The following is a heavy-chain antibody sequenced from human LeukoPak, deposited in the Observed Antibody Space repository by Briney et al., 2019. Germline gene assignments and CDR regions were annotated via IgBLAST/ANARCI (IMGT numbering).Heavy chain of an antibody. Sequence: SETLSLTCTVSGGSISSSTYYWGWIRQPPGKGLEWIGTIYYSGSTYYNSSLKSRVTISVDTSKNQFSLKLRSVTAADTAVYYCARQGYNYGLSWFDPWGQGTLVTVSS. D-gene: IGHD5-18*01. CDR3: ARQGYNYGLSWFDP. CDR2: IYYSGST. CDR1: GGSISSSTYY. J-gene: IGHJ5*02. V-gene: IGHV4-39*01.